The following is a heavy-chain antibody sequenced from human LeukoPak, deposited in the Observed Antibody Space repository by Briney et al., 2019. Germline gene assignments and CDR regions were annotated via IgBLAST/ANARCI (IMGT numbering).Heavy chain of an antibody. D-gene: IGHD3-10*01. CDR1: GGSISSYY. V-gene: IGHV4-59*01. CDR2: IYYSGST. J-gene: IGHJ6*03. Sequence: SETLSLTCTVSGGSISSYYWSWIRQPPGKGLEWIGYIYYSGSTNYNPSLKSRVTISVDTSKNQFSLKLSSVTAADTAVYYCARVTMVRGVIGSHYYYYMDVWGKGTTVTVSS. CDR3: ARVTMVRGVIGSHYYYYMDV.